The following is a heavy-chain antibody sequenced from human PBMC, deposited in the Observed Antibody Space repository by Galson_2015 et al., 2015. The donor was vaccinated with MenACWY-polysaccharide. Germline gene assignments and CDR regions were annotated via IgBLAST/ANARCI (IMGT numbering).Heavy chain of an antibody. CDR2: IYPGDSAS. Sequence: QSGAEVKKPGEFLKISCKGSGYDFTTYWIAWVRQMPGKGLEWMGIIYPGDSASTYSPSFQGQVTFSVDKSIPTAYLQWASLKASDTAIYYCARLTGPYSYYFYYMDVCGKGTTVTVSS. D-gene: IGHD3-9*01. V-gene: IGHV5-51*01. J-gene: IGHJ6*03. CDR3: ARLTGPYSYYFYYMDV. CDR1: GYDFTTYW.